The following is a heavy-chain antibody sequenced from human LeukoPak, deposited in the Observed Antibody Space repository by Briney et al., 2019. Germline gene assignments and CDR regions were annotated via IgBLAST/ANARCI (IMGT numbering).Heavy chain of an antibody. J-gene: IGHJ6*03. Sequence: ASVKVSCKASGYTFTSYDINWVRQATGQGLEWMGWMNPNSGNTGYAQKFQGRVTMTRNTPISTAYMELSSLRSEDTAVYYCARRAKYGSGSYYHYYYYYYMDVWGKGTTVTVSS. CDR3: ARRAKYGSGSYYHYYYYYYMDV. CDR1: GYTFTSYD. V-gene: IGHV1-8*01. D-gene: IGHD3-10*01. CDR2: MNPNSGNT.